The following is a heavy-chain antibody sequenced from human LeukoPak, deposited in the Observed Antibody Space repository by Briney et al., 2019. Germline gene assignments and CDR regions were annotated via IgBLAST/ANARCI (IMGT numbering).Heavy chain of an antibody. CDR3: ARGRYYDSSGLTSP. V-gene: IGHV1-8*01. D-gene: IGHD3-22*01. CDR2: MNPNSGNT. J-gene: IGHJ5*02. CDR1: GYIFTGYD. Sequence: GASVKVSCKASGYIFTGYDINWVRQATGQGLEWMGWMNPNSGNTGYAQKFQGRVTMTRNTSISTAYMELSSLRSEDTAVYYCARGRYYDSSGLTSPWGQGTLVTVSS.